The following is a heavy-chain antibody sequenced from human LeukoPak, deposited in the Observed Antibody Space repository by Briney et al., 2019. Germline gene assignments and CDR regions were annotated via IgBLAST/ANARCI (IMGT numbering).Heavy chain of an antibody. J-gene: IGHJ4*02. D-gene: IGHD5-12*01. CDR2: IDSYGSST. CDR3: AKPWLRCLDY. CDR1: GFTFSSYW. V-gene: IGHV3-74*01. Sequence: PGGSLRLACAASGFTFSSYWMHWVRQAPGKGLVWVSRIDSYGSSTSFADSVKGRFTISRDNSKNTLYLQMNSLRAEDTAVYYCAKPWLRCLDYWGQGTLVTVSS.